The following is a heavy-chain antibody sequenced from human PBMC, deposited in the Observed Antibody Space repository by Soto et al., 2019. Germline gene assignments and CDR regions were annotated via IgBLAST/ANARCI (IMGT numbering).Heavy chain of an antibody. CDR2: ISSSGLTT. CDR1: GFNFRMYE. CDR3: ARYGTRGDW. J-gene: IGHJ5*01. Sequence: LSLTCQASGFNFRMYEMHWVRKAPGKGLEWVSYISSSGLTTYYADFAEGRFTISRDNAKDSLYLHLNSLRVGDTAVYYCARYGTRGDWWGLGTQVTVSS. D-gene: IGHD3-10*01. V-gene: IGHV3-48*03.